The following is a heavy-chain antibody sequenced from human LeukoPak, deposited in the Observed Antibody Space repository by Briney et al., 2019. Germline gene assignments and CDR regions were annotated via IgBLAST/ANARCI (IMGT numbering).Heavy chain of an antibody. Sequence: GGSLRLSCAASGFTFSSYAMSWVRQAPGKGLEWVSVIYNSGSTYYADSVKGRFIISRDNSKNTLFLQMNSLRAEDTAVYYCAIEGDSLGYFDYWGQGTLVTVSS. J-gene: IGHJ4*02. V-gene: IGHV3-23*05. CDR2: IYNSGST. CDR3: AIEGDSLGYFDY. D-gene: IGHD2-21*02. CDR1: GFTFSSYA.